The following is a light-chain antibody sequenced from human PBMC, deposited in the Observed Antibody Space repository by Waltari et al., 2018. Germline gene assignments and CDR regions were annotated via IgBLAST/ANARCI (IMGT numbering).Light chain of an antibody. CDR2: ATS. CDR3: QQANSFPIT. V-gene: IGKV1-12*01. CDR1: QDIRNW. J-gene: IGKJ3*01. Sequence: DIQMTQSPSSVSASVGDRVTITCRASQDIRNWLAWYQQKPGKAPNLLIYATSSLQTGVPGGFSGSGSGTEFTLTISSLQPEDLATYYCQQANSFPITFGPGTKVDIK.